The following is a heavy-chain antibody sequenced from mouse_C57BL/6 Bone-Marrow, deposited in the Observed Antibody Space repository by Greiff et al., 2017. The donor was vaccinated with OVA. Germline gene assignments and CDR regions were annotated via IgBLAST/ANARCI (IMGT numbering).Heavy chain of an antibody. V-gene: IGHV1-76*01. J-gene: IGHJ2*01. CDR1: GYTFTDYY. Sequence: QVQLKQSGAELVRPGASVKLSCKASGYTFTDYYINWVKQRPGQGLEWIARIYPGSGNTYYNEKFKGKATLTAEKSSSTAYMQLSSLTSEDSAVYFCARGGYYGSRTYFDYWGQGTTLTVSS. CDR3: ARGGYYGSRTYFDY. CDR2: IYPGSGNT. D-gene: IGHD1-1*01.